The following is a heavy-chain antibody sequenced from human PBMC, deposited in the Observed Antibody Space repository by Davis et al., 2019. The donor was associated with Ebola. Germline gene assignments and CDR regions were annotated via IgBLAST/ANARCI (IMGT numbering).Heavy chain of an antibody. J-gene: IGHJ4*02. CDR3: TTVGGYIYGQRDY. V-gene: IGHV3-15*07. CDR1: GFAFSNAW. CDR2: IKRKADGGTT. D-gene: IGHD5-18*01. Sequence: GSLRLSCAVSGFAFSNAWMNWVRQAPGKGLEWVGRIKRKADGGTTDHAAPVKGRFTISREDSKNTLYLQMNSLKTEDTAVYYCTTVGGYIYGQRDYWGQGALVTVSS.